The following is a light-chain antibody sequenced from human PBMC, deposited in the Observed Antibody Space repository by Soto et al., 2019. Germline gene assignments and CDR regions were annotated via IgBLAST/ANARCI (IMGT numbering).Light chain of an antibody. CDR3: QSYDSSLCGPVV. J-gene: IGLJ2*01. CDR2: GNS. Sequence: SVLTQPPSVSGAPGQRVTISCTGSSSNIGAGYDVHWYQQLPGTAPKLLIYGNSNRPSGVPDRFSGSKSGTSASLAITGLQAEDEADYYCQSYDSSLCGPVVFGGGTKLTVL. V-gene: IGLV1-40*01. CDR1: SSNIGAGYD.